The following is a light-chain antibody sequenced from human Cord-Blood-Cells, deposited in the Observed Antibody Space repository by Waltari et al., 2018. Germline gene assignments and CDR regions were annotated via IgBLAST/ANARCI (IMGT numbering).Light chain of an antibody. CDR2: DAS. CDR1: QSVSSY. Sequence: EIVLTQSPATLSLSPGERATLSCRASQSVSSYLAWYQQKPGQAPRLLIYDASNRATCIPARFSGSGSGTDFTLTISSLEPEDFAVYYCQQRSNWPPIFTFGPGTKVDNK. V-gene: IGKV3-11*01. J-gene: IGKJ3*01. CDR3: QQRSNWPPIFT.